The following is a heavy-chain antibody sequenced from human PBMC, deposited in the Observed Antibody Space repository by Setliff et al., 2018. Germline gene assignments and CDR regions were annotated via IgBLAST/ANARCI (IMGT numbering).Heavy chain of an antibody. CDR3: AREQWLGPPGYYYMDV. D-gene: IGHD6-19*01. CDR1: GYSISSGYY. Sequence: PSETLSLTCAVSGYSISSGYYWGWIRQPPGKGLEWIGSIYHSGSTYYNPSLKSRVTMSIDTSKNQFSLKLNSVTAADMAVYYCAREQWLGPPGYYYMDVWAKGTTVTVSS. V-gene: IGHV4-38-2*02. CDR2: IYHSGST. J-gene: IGHJ6*03.